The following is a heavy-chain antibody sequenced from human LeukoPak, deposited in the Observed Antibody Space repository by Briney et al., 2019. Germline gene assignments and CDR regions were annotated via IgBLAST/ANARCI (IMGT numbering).Heavy chain of an antibody. CDR2: ISYDGSNK. Sequence: GGSLRLSCAASGFTFSSYGMHWVRQAPGKGLEWVAVISYDGSNKYYADSVKGRFTISRDNSKNTLYLQMNSLRAEDTAVYYCAKDHVGAHYYYYGMDVWGQGTTVTVSS. CDR1: GFTFSSYG. CDR3: AKDHVGAHYYYYGMDV. J-gene: IGHJ6*02. V-gene: IGHV3-30*18. D-gene: IGHD1-26*01.